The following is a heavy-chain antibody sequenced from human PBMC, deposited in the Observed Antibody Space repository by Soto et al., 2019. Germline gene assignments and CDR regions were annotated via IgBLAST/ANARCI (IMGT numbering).Heavy chain of an antibody. V-gene: IGHV4-34*01. J-gene: IGHJ4*02. CDR1: GGCFSGYY. D-gene: IGHD6-19*01. Sequence: SETLSLTCAVYGGCFSGYYWSWIRQPPGKGLEWIGEINHSGSTNYNPSLKSRVTISVDTSKNQFSLKLSSVTAADTAVYYCARGLSYSSGWHAYWGQGTLVTVSS. CDR2: INHSGST. CDR3: ARGLSYSSGWHAY.